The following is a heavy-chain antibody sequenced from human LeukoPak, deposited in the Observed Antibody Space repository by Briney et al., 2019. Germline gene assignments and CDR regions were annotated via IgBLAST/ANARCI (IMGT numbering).Heavy chain of an antibody. CDR3: ARDRGIGLRLGELTDY. CDR1: GGTFSSYA. D-gene: IGHD3-16*01. Sequence: ASVRVSCKASGGTFSSYAISWVRQAPGQGLEWMGWISAYNGNTNYAQKLQGRVTMTTDTSTSTAYMELRSLRSDDTAVYYCARDRGIGLRLGELTDYWGQGTLVTVSS. J-gene: IGHJ4*02. V-gene: IGHV1-18*01. CDR2: ISAYNGNT.